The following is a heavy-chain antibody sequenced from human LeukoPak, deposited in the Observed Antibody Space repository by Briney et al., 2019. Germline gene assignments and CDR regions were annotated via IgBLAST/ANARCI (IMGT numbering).Heavy chain of an antibody. D-gene: IGHD6-13*01. CDR1: GGSISSYY. CDR3: AREDPAHSSSWFRGDYFDY. CDR2: IYYSGST. V-gene: IGHV4-59*12. Sequence: PSETLSLTCTVSGGSISSYYWSWIRQPPGKGLEWIGYIYYSGSTNYNPSLKSRVTISVDTSKNQFSLKLSSVTAADTAVYYCAREDPAHSSSWFRGDYFDYWGQGTLVTVSS. J-gene: IGHJ4*02.